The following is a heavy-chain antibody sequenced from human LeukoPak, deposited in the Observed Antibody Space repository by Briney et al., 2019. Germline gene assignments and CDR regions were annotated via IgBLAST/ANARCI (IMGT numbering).Heavy chain of an antibody. J-gene: IGHJ4*02. D-gene: IGHD4/OR15-4a*01. V-gene: IGHV5-51*01. CDR1: GYTFTTYW. CDR2: IYPGDSDP. Sequence: GESLKISCQGSGYTFTTYWIAWVRQMPGKGREWMGIIYPGDSDPRYSPSFQGQVTISADKSISTAYLQWSSLEASDSAMYYCARQEGMVPKIDYWGQGTLVTVSS. CDR3: ARQEGMVPKIDY.